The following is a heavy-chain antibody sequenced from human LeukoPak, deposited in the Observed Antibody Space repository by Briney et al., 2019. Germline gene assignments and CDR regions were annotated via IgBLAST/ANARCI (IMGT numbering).Heavy chain of an antibody. Sequence: GASLRLSCVASGFTFSNYAMSWVRQAPGKGPEWVAFISRTSSDIYHADSVKGRFTISRDNAKNSLYLQMNSLRAEDTAVYYCARDLPAAVDWGQGTLVTVSS. CDR3: ARDLPAAVD. D-gene: IGHD2-2*01. V-gene: IGHV3-21*01. CDR1: GFTFSNYA. CDR2: ISRTSSDI. J-gene: IGHJ4*02.